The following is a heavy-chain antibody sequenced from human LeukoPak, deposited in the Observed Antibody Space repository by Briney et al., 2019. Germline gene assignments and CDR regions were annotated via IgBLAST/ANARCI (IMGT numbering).Heavy chain of an antibody. Sequence: GGSLRLSCAASGFTFSSYGMRWVRQAPGKGLEWVAFIRYDGSNKYYADSVKGRFTISRDNAKNSLYLQMNSLRVADTAVYYCARGPYKDFWSGYSDYWGQGTLVTVSS. CDR1: GFTFSSYG. J-gene: IGHJ4*02. CDR3: ARGPYKDFWSGYSDY. D-gene: IGHD3-3*01. CDR2: IRYDGSNK. V-gene: IGHV3-30*02.